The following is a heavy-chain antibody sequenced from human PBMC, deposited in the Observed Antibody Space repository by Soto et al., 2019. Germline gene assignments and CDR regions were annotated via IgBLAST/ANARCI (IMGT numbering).Heavy chain of an antibody. CDR2: INAGNGNT. CDR1: GYTFTGYA. V-gene: IGHV1-3*05. CDR3: ARAVAVAAYFDY. Sequence: QVQLVQSGAEEKKPGASVKVSCKASGYTFTGYAMHWVRQAPGQRLEWMGWINAGNGNTKYSQKFQGRVTITRDTSASAAYMELSSLSSEDTAVYYCARAVAVAAYFDYWGQGTLVTVSS. D-gene: IGHD6-19*01. J-gene: IGHJ4*02.